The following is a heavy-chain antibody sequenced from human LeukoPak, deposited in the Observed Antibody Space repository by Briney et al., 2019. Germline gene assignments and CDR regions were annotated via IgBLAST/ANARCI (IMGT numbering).Heavy chain of an antibody. D-gene: IGHD4-17*01. CDR3: ATMTTGAPGRDY. Sequence: ASVKVSCKASGYTFTSYDINWMRQATGQGLEWMGWMSPNSGNTGYAQKFQGRVTMTRDTSTGTAYLELSSLRSEDTAVYYCATMTTGAPGRDYWGQGTLVTVSS. CDR1: GYTFTSYD. CDR2: MSPNSGNT. J-gene: IGHJ4*02. V-gene: IGHV1-8*01.